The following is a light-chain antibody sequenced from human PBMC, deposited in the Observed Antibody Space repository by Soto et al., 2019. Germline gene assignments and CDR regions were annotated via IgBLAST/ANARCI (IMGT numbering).Light chain of an antibody. Sequence: EIVMTQSPATLSVSPGERATLSCRASQSVSSNLAWYQQKPGQAPRLLIYGASTRATGIPARFSGSGSGTDITLTISSLQSEDFAFYYCQQYNNWPLTFGGGTKVEIK. CDR1: QSVSSN. CDR3: QQYNNWPLT. CDR2: GAS. V-gene: IGKV3-15*01. J-gene: IGKJ4*01.